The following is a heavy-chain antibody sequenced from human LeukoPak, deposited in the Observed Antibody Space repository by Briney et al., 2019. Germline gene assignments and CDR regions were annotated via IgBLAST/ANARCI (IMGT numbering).Heavy chain of an antibody. D-gene: IGHD3-3*01. CDR2: IYHSGST. CDR3: ARARLRFLEWVNRFDP. J-gene: IGHJ5*02. Sequence: SQTLSLTCAVSGGSISSGGYSWSWIRQPPGKGLEWIGYIYHSGSTYYNPSLKSRVTISVDRSKNQFSLKLSSVTAADTAVYYCARARLRFLEWVNRFDPWGQGTLVTVSS. V-gene: IGHV4-30-2*01. CDR1: GGSISSGGYS.